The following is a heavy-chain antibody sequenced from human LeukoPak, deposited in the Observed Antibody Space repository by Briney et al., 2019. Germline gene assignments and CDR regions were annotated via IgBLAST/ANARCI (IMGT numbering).Heavy chain of an antibody. V-gene: IGHV4-59*08. J-gene: IGHJ4*02. D-gene: IGHD5-12*01. CDR3: ARRGRAAGKYGGYEYWYFDY. Sequence: SETLSLTCTVSGGSMSNYYWSWVRQTPGKGLEWIGYFSYSGSPNHNPPLKSRVTIPVDTSKNRFSLKLSSVTAADTAVYYCARRGRAAGKYGGYEYWYFDYWGQGTLVTVSS. CDR2: FSYSGSP. CDR1: GGSMSNYY.